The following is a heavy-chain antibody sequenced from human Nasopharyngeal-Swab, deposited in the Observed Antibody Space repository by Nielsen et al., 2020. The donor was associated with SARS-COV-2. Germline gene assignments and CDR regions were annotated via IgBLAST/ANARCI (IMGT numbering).Heavy chain of an antibody. J-gene: IGHJ4*02. V-gene: IGHV3-21*01. CDR2: ISSSSSYI. D-gene: IGHD3-22*01. CDR3: ARGEVITYFDY. Sequence: GESLKISCAASGFTFSSYSMNWVRQAPGKGLEWVSSISSSSSYIYSADSAKGRFTISRDNAKTSLSLQMNSMRAEDTAVYYCARGEVITYFDYWGQGTLVTVSS. CDR1: GFTFSSYS.